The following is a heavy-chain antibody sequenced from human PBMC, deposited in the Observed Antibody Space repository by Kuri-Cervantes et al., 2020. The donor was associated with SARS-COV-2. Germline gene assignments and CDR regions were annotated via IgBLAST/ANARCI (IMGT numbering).Heavy chain of an antibody. V-gene: IGHV4-59*01. J-gene: IGHJ6*02. CDR2: IYYSGRT. D-gene: IGHD6-19*01. Sequence: SETLSLTCTVSGGSISSYYWSWIRQPPGKGLEWTGYIYYSGRTNYNPSLKNRVTISVDTSKNQFSLKPSAVTAADTAVYYCAREGSGWYGEDYYYYGMDVWGQGTTVTVSS. CDR1: GGSISSYY. CDR3: AREGSGWYGEDYYYYGMDV.